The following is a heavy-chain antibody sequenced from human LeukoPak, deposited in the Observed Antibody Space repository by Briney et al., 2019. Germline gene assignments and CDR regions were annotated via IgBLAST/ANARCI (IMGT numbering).Heavy chain of an antibody. CDR3: ARDSGCYLLPFDY. D-gene: IGHD3-22*01. J-gene: IGHJ4*02. CDR1: GGSISSRPYY. CDR2: IYHSGST. Sequence: SETLSLTCIVSGGSISSRPYYWGWIRQSPGKGREWIGTIYHSGSTYYNPSLKSRVTISVDTSKNQFSLKLSSVTAADTAVYYCARDSGCYLLPFDYWGQGILVTVS. V-gene: IGHV4-39*07.